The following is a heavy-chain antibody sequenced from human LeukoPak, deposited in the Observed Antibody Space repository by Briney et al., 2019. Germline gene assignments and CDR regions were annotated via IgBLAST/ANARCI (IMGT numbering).Heavy chain of an antibody. V-gene: IGHV1-69*05. CDR1: GGTFSSYA. D-gene: IGHD3-3*01. CDR2: IIPIFGTA. J-gene: IGHJ4*02. CDR3: ARGSRRDFWSGYYFY. Sequence: SVKVSCKASGGTFSSYAISWVRQAPGQGLEWMGGIIPIFGTANYAQKFQGRVTITTDESTSTAYMELSSLRSEDTAVYYCARGSRRDFWSGYYFYWGQGTLVTVSS.